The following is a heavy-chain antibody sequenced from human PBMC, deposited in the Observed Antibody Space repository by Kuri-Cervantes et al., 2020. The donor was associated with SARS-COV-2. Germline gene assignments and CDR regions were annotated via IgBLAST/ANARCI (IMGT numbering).Heavy chain of an antibody. CDR2: ISAYNGNT. D-gene: IGHD3-9*01. J-gene: IGHJ6*02. CDR1: GYTYSSYG. V-gene: IGHV1-18*04. CDR3: AREYYDILTGSGAGVYYYGMDV. Sequence: ASGKGSFKASGYTYSSYGISCVRQAPGQGLEWMGWISAYNGNTNYAQKLQDRVTMITDTSTSTAYMELISLRSEDTAVYYCAREYYDILTGSGAGVYYYGMDVWGQGTTVTVSS.